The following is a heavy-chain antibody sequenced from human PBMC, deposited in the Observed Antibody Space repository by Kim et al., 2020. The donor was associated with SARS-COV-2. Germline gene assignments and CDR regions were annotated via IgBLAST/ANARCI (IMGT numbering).Heavy chain of an antibody. Sequence: SETLSLTCTVSGGSISSYYWSWIRQPPGKGLEWIGYIYYSGSTNYNPSLKSRVTISVDTSKNQFSLKLSSVTAADTAVYYYARIIRRHGITMVRGVIANYYFDDWGQGTLVTVSS. V-gene: IGHV4-59*01. CDR3: ARIIRRHGITMVRGVIANYYFDD. CDR1: GGSISSYY. CDR2: IYYSGST. D-gene: IGHD3-10*01. J-gene: IGHJ4*02.